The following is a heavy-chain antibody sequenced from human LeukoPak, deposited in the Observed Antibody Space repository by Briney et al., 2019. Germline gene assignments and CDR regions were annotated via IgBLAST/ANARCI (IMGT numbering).Heavy chain of an antibody. CDR2: IYHSGST. J-gene: IGHJ4*02. CDR1: GGSISSGGYS. Sequence: SETLSLTCAVSGGSISSGGYSWSWIRQPPGKGLEWIGYIYHSGSTYYNPSLKSRVTISVDRSKNQFSLKLSSVTAADTAVYYCARYRDYDFWSGYLDWGQGTLVTVSS. D-gene: IGHD3-3*01. V-gene: IGHV4-30-2*01. CDR3: ARYRDYDFWSGYLD.